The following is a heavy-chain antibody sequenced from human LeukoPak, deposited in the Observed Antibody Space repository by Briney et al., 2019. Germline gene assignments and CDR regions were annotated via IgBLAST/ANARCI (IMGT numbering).Heavy chain of an antibody. CDR3: TRDPHYYHGNPHDF. Sequence: PGGSLRLSCTASGFTFGDYAMSWIRQAPGKGLEWVGFIRSKAYGETADYAASVKGRFTISRDDSNSIAYLQMNSLIIEDTAVYFCTRDPHYYHGNPHDFWGQGTRVTVSS. J-gene: IGHJ4*02. D-gene: IGHD4-23*01. CDR1: GFTFGDYA. CDR2: IRSKAYGETA. V-gene: IGHV3-49*03.